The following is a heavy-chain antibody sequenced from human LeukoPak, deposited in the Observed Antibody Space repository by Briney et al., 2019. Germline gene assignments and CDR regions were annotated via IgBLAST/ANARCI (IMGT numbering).Heavy chain of an antibody. Sequence: SETLSLTCTVSGGSVSSGSYYWSWIRQPPGKGLEWIGYIYYSGSTNYNPSLESRVTISVDTSKNQFSLKLSSVTAADTAVYYCARDGRLGYCSSTSCYEGFDPWGQGTLVTVSS. D-gene: IGHD2-2*01. V-gene: IGHV4-61*01. J-gene: IGHJ5*02. CDR3: ARDGRLGYCSSTSCYEGFDP. CDR1: GGSVSSGSYY. CDR2: IYYSGST.